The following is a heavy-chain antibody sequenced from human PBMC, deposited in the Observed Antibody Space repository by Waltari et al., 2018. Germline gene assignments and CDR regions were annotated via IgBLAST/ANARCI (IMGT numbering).Heavy chain of an antibody. CDR2: IYYSGST. D-gene: IGHD1-1*01. Sequence: QLQLQESGPGLVNHSETLSLTCTVSGGSISSSRYYWGWIRQPPGKGLEWIGSIYYSGSTYDNPSLKIRVTISVDTSNIKFSLKLGSVTAADTAVYYCARDSQFTNDAFDIWGQGTMVTVSS. CDR3: ARDSQFTNDAFDI. V-gene: IGHV4-39*07. J-gene: IGHJ3*02. CDR1: GGSISSSRYY.